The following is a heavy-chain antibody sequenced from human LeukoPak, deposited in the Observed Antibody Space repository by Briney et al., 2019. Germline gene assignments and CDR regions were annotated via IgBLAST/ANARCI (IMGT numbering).Heavy chain of an antibody. J-gene: IGHJ4*02. CDR1: GYTFTIYY. CDR3: ARNPVTTKYFDY. CDR2: INPSGGST. V-gene: IGHV1-46*01. D-gene: IGHD4-17*01. Sequence: ASVKVSCKASGYTFTIYYMHWVRQAPGQGLEWMGIINPSGGSTRYAQKFQGRVTMTRDTSTSTVYMELSSLRSEDTAVYYCARNPVTTKYFDYWGQGTLVTVSS.